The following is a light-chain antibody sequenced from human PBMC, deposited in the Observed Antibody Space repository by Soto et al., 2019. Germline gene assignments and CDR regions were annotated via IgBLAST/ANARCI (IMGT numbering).Light chain of an antibody. CDR1: QRLVYCDGIAY. Sequence: DVVMTQSPLSLPVTLGQPASISCRSDQRLVYCDGIAYFSWFQQRPGRSPRRLIYKVSNRDSGVPARFSGSGSGTDFALKISRVEADDVGVYYCMQATHWPITFGQGTRLEIK. J-gene: IGKJ5*01. V-gene: IGKV2-30*01. CDR2: KVS. CDR3: MQATHWPIT.